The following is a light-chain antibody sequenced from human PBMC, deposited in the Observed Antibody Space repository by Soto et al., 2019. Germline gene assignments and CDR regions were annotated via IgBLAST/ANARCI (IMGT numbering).Light chain of an antibody. CDR1: QTISNW. V-gene: IGKV1-5*01. CDR3: QQYNTHSPTWT. J-gene: IGKJ1*01. CDR2: DAS. Sequence: DIQMTQSPSTLSASVGDRVTITCRASQTISNWLAWYQQKPGKAPKLLIYDASSLESGVPSRFGGSGSGTEFTITISTLQREDFATYYCQQYNTHSPTWTFGQGTEVEIE.